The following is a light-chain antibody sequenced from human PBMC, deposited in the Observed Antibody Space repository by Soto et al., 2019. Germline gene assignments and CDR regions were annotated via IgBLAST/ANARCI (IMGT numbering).Light chain of an antibody. CDR3: RSYTSSARSASYV. Sequence: QSALTQPASVSGSPGQSITISCTGTSSDVGGYNYVSWYQQHPGKVPKLMIYDVSYRPSGVSNRFSGSKSGNTASLTISGLQAEDEAYYYCRSYTSSARSASYVFGTGTKLTVL. V-gene: IGLV2-14*01. J-gene: IGLJ1*01. CDR1: SSDVGGYNY. CDR2: DVS.